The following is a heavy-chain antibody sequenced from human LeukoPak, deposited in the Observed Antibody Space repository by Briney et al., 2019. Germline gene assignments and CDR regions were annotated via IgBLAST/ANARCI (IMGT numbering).Heavy chain of an antibody. Sequence: GGSLRLSCAASGFTFSDYYMSWIRQAPGKGLEWVSYISGSGNTIYYEDSVKGRFTISRDNAKNSLYLQMNSLRAEDTAVYYCARDARDRTPIFGGHYYYMDVWGIGTTVTVSS. D-gene: IGHD3-3*01. CDR2: ISGSGNTI. V-gene: IGHV3-11*04. CDR1: GFTFSDYY. J-gene: IGHJ6*03. CDR3: ARDARDRTPIFGGHYYYMDV.